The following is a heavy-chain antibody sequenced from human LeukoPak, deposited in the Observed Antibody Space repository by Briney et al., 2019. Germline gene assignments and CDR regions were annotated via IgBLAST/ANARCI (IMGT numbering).Heavy chain of an antibody. V-gene: IGHV4-30-4*01. CDR3: ARGGGLPHYYYYGMDL. CDR2: IYYSGST. D-gene: IGHD3-16*01. Sequence: PSETLSLTCAVSGGSISSGYYYWRWIRQPPGKGLEWVGYIYYSGSTYYNPSLKSRVTRSVDTSKNQFALKLSSVTPADTAVYYCARGGGLPHYYYYGMDLWPQGPTVPVPS. CDR1: GGSISSGYYY. J-gene: IGHJ6*01.